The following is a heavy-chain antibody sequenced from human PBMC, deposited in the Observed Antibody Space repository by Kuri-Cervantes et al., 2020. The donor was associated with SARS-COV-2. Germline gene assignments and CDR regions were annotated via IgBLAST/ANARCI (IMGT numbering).Heavy chain of an antibody. D-gene: IGHD3-10*02. J-gene: IGHJ3*02. CDR2: IFWNNNQ. Sequence: SGPTLVKPTQTLTLTCTFSGFSLTTIGVGVGWVRQPPGKALEWLALIFWNNNQRYSPSLESRLSITKDTSKNQVILTMTNVDPVDTATYYCAHNWYTSVHDYYVYAFDMWGPGTTVTVSS. CDR1: GFSLTTIGVG. CDR3: AHNWYTSVHDYYVYAFDM. V-gene: IGHV2-5*01.